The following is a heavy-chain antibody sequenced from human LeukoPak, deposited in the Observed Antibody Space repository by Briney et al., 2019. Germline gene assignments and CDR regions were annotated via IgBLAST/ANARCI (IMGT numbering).Heavy chain of an antibody. V-gene: IGHV3-7*03. J-gene: IGHJ4*02. D-gene: IGHD4-17*01. CDR2: IKQDGSEK. CDR3: ARGLYGDYVDY. Sequence: GGSLRLSCAASGITFSSYWMSWVRQAPGKGLEWVANIKQDGSEKYYVDSVKGRFTISRDNAKNSLYLQMNSLRAEDTAVYYCARGLYGDYVDYWGQGTLVTVSS. CDR1: GITFSSYW.